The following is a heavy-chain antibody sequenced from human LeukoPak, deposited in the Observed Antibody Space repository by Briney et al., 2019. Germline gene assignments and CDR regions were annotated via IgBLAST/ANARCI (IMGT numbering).Heavy chain of an antibody. V-gene: IGHV3-53*01. D-gene: IGHD4-17*01. J-gene: IGHJ3*02. Sequence: GGSLRLSCAASGFTVSSNYMSWVRQAPGKGLEWVSVIYSGGSTYYADSVKGRFTISRDNSKNTLYLLMNSLRAEDTAVYYCASNYGDYLGAFDIWGQGTMVTVSS. CDR1: GFTVSSNY. CDR2: IYSGGST. CDR3: ASNYGDYLGAFDI.